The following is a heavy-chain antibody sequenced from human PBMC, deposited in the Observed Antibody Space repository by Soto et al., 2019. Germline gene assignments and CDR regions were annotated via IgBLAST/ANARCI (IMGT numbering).Heavy chain of an antibody. J-gene: IGHJ4*02. CDR2: IYYSGST. Sequence: TSETLSLTCTVSGGSISSGGYYWSWIRQHPGKGLEWIGYIYYSGSTYYNPSLKSRVTISVDTSKNQFSLKLSSVTAADTAVYYCATGGYSYGYVYFDYWGQGTLVTVSS. CDR3: ATGGYSYGYVYFDY. D-gene: IGHD5-18*01. V-gene: IGHV4-31*03. CDR1: GGSISSGGYY.